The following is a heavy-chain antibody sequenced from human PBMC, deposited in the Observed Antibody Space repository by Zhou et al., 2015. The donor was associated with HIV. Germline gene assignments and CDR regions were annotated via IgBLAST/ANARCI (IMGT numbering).Heavy chain of an antibody. CDR2: IIPILGIA. CDR1: GGTFSSYT. CDR3: ASYFITGTTPDQPFDY. J-gene: IGHJ4*02. V-gene: IGHV1-69*02. Sequence: QVQLVQSGAEVKKPGSSVKVSCKASGGTFSSYTISWVRQAPGQGLEWMGRIIPILGIANYAQKFQGRVTITADKSTSTAYMELSSLRSEDTAVYYCASYFITGTTPDQPFDYWGQGTLVTVSS. D-gene: IGHD1-20*01.